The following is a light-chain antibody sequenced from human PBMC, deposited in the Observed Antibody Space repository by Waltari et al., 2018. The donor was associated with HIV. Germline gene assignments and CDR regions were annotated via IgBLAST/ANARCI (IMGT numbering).Light chain of an antibody. J-gene: IGLJ2*01. Sequence: QSALTQPASMSGSPGQSITISCTGTSSDVGSYNLVSWYQQHPGKAPKFIPYDVSKRPSGVSNRFSGSKSGYTASLTISGLQAEDEADYYCCSYANSSDVFGGGTKVTVL. V-gene: IGLV2-23*02. CDR1: SSDVGSYNL. CDR3: CSYANSSDV. CDR2: DVS.